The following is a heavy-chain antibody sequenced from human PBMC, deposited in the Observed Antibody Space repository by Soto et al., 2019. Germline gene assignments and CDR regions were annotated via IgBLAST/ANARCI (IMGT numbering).Heavy chain of an antibody. CDR3: ARDNGMAGSFDP. CDR2: ISFRSSTI. CDR1: GFTFSSYS. J-gene: IGHJ5*02. Sequence: EVQLVESGGGLVKPGGSLRLSCAASGFTFSSYSMNWVRQAPGKGLEWVAYISFRSSTIFYADSVRGRFTISRDNAKNSLFLQMNTLRDEDTAVYYCARDNGMAGSFDPWGRGTLVTVSS. D-gene: IGHD2-8*01. V-gene: IGHV3-48*02.